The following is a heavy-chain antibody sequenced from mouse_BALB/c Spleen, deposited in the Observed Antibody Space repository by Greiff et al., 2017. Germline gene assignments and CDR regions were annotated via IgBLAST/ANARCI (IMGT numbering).Heavy chain of an antibody. V-gene: IGHV5-6-5*01. CDR1: GFTFSSYA. D-gene: IGHD2-4*01. CDR2: ISSGGST. CDR3: ARGDDYDRMFAY. J-gene: IGHJ3*01. Sequence: EVKLMESGGGLVKPGGSLKLSCAASGFTFSSYAMSWVRQTPEKRLEWVASISSGGSTYYPDSVKGRFTISRDNARNILYLQMSSLRSEDTAMYYCARGDDYDRMFAYWGQGTLVTVSA.